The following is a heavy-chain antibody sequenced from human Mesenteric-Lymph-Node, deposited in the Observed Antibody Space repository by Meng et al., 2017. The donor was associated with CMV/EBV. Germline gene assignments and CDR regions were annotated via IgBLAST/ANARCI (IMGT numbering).Heavy chain of an antibody. D-gene: IGHD1-26*01. CDR1: GGPISSYY. Sequence: ESLMISCTVSGGPISSYYWSWIRQPPGKGLEWIGYIYYSGSTNYNPPLKSRVTISVDTSKNPFSLKLSSVTAADTAVYYCARVPVEWGLPRQLLGYYYGMDVWGQGTTVTVSS. CDR3: ARVPVEWGLPRQLLGYYYGMDV. CDR2: IYYSGST. V-gene: IGHV4-59*01. J-gene: IGHJ6*02.